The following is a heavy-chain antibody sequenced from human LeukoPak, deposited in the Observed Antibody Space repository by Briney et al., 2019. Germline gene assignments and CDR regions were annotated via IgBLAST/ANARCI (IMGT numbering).Heavy chain of an antibody. J-gene: IGHJ6*02. D-gene: IGHD3-10*01. CDR1: GGSISSYY. V-gene: IGHV4-59*12. CDR2: IYNSGIT. Sequence: SETLSLTCTVFGGSISSYYWSWIRKPPGKGLEWIGYIYNSGITNKNPSLKSRVTISVDTSKNQFSLKLSSVTAADTAVYYCARVWAGTYYYGSRNYKTNDYYYYGMDVWGQGTTVTVSS. CDR3: ARVWAGTYYYGSRNYKTNDYYYYGMDV.